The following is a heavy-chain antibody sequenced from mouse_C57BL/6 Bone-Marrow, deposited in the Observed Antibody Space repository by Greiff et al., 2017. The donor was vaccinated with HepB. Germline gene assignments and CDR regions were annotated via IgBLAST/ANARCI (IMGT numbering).Heavy chain of an antibody. CDR1: GFSLTSYG. V-gene: IGHV2-2*01. D-gene: IGHD2-4*01. CDR2: LWSGGST. J-gene: IGHJ4*01. Sequence: VHLVESGPGLVQPSQSLSITCTVPGFSLTSYGVHWVRQSPGKGLEWLGVLWSGGSTDYNAAFISRLSISKDNSKSQVFFKMNSLQADDTAIYYCARNGDYDGGYAMDYWGQGTSVTVSS. CDR3: ARNGDYDGGYAMDY.